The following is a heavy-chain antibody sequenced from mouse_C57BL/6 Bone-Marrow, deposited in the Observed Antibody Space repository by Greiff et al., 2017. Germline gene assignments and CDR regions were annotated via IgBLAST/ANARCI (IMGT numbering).Heavy chain of an antibody. Sequence: EVQLVESGGGLVKPGGSLKLSCAASGFTFSSYAMSWVRQTPEKRLEWVATISDGGSYTYYPANVKGRFTISRDNAKNNLYLQMSHLKSEDTAMYYCARGEGWFDGIAYWGQGTSVTVSS. J-gene: IGHJ4*01. D-gene: IGHD2-3*01. CDR2: ISDGGSYT. CDR3: ARGEGWFDGIAY. CDR1: GFTFSSYA. V-gene: IGHV5-4*01.